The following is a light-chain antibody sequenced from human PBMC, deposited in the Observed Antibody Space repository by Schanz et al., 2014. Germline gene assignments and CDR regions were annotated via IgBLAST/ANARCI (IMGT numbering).Light chain of an antibody. CDR2: GAT. CDR3: QQYGSSPRT. V-gene: IGKV3-20*01. CDR1: QSVSSN. J-gene: IGKJ5*01. Sequence: EIVLTQSPGTLSLSPGERATLSCRASQSVSSNLAWYQQKPGQAPRLLIYGATTRATGVPSRFSGSVSGTDFTLTISRLEPEDFAVYYCQQYGSSPRTFGQGTRLEIK.